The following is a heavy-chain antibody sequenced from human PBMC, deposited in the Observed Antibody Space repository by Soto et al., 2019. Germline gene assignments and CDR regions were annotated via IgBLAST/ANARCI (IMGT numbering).Heavy chain of an antibody. CDR3: AHATYYDFWSGYPPLNH. Sequence: QITLKESGPTLVKPTQTLTLTCTFSGFSLSTSGVGVDWIRQPPGRALEWLALIYWHDDKRYSPSLKSRLTITNDTSKNQVVLTMTNMDPVYIATYYCAHATYYDFWSGYPPLNHWGQGTLVTVSS. CDR1: GFSLSTSGVG. V-gene: IGHV2-5*01. CDR2: IYWHDDK. J-gene: IGHJ5*02. D-gene: IGHD3-3*01.